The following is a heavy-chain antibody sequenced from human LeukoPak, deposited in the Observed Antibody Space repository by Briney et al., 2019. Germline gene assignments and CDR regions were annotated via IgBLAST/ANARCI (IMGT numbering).Heavy chain of an antibody. Sequence: RASVKVSCKASGYTFTSYGISWVRQAPGQGLEWMGWIGAYNGNTIYAQKFQGRVTMTEDTSTDTAYMELSSLRSEDTAVYYCATAFIAVAGTDYWGQGTLVTVSS. V-gene: IGHV1-18*01. J-gene: IGHJ4*02. CDR1: GYTFTSYG. D-gene: IGHD6-19*01. CDR2: IGAYNGNT. CDR3: ATAFIAVAGTDY.